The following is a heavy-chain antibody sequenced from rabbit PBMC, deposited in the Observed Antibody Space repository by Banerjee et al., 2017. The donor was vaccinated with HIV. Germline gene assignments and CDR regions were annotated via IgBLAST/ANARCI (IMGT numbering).Heavy chain of an antibody. V-gene: IGHV1S43*01. J-gene: IGHJ4*01. CDR3: ASSYYTYGYAGYAYATIFNL. CDR2: IYTSSGST. Sequence: QSLEESGGDLVKPGASLTLTCTASGFSFSSSYYMCWVRQAPGKGLEWIGCIYTSSGSTWYASWVNGRFTISRSTSLNTVDLKMTSLTAADTATYFCASSYYTYGYAGYAYATIFNLWGPGTLVTVS. CDR1: GFSFSSSYY. D-gene: IGHD6-1*01.